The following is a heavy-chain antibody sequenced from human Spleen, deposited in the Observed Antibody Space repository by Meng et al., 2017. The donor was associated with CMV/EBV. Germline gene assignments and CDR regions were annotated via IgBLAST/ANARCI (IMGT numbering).Heavy chain of an antibody. J-gene: IGHJ4*02. CDR3: ARDPKAAAGSNFDY. V-gene: IGHV4-4*02. D-gene: IGHD6-13*01. CDR2: IFHSEST. CDR1: GGSISNNNW. Sequence: SGGSISNNNWWSWVRQPPGKGLEWIGEIFHSESTNYNPSLKSRVTISVDKSKNQFSLKLSSVTAADTAMYYCARDPKAAAGSNFDYWGQGTLVTVSS.